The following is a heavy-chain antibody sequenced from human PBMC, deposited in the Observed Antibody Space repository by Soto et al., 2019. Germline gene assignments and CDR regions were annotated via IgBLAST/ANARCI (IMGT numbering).Heavy chain of an antibody. CDR3: ARDAMGRGYFDY. CDR2: IWYDGSNK. V-gene: IGHV3-33*01. CDR1: GFTFSSYG. J-gene: IGHJ4*02. D-gene: IGHD2-2*01. Sequence: QVQLVESGGGVVQPGRSLRLSCAASGFTFSSYGMHWVRQAPGKGLEWVAVIWYDGSNKYYADSVKGRFTISSDNSMNALYLEMNSLRAEDTAVYYCARDAMGRGYFDYWGQGTLVTVSS.